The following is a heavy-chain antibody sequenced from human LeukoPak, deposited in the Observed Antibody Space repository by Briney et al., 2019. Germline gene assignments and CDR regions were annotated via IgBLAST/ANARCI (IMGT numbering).Heavy chain of an antibody. D-gene: IGHD3-10*02. CDR1: GFTVSSNY. J-gene: IGHJ4*02. V-gene: IGHV3-53*01. CDR2: IYSGGST. CDR3: AKDRSDNTTWYVGSH. Sequence: QSGGSLRLSFAASGFTVSSNYMSWVRQAPGKGLEWVSVIYSGGSTYYADSVKGRFTISRDNSWNTLFLQMNSLRAEDTAVYYCAKDRSDNTTWYVGSHWGQGTLVTVSS.